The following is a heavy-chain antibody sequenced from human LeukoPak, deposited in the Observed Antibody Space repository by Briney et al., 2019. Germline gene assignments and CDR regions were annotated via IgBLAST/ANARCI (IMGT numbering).Heavy chain of an antibody. CDR1: GYSISSGYY. CDR2: IYHSGST. V-gene: IGHV4-38-2*02. J-gene: IGHJ4*02. CDR3: AREGAYYDFWSGYYTPTDY. Sequence: PSETLSLTCTVSGYSISSGYYWGWIRQPPGKGLEWIGSIYHSGSTYYNPSLKSRVTISVDTSKNQFSLKLSSVTAADTAVYYCAREGAYYDFWSGYYTPTDYWGQGTLVTVSS. D-gene: IGHD3-3*01.